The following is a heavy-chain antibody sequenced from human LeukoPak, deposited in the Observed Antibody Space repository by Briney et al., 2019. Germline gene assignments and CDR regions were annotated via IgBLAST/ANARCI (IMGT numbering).Heavy chain of an antibody. V-gene: IGHV3-9*01. J-gene: IGHJ4*02. D-gene: IGHD3-9*01. CDR3: AKGTLFDWLLSSFDY. Sequence: GRSLRLSCAASGFTFDDYAMHWVRQAPGKGLEWVSGISWNSGSIGYADSVKGRFTISRDNAKNSLYLQMNSLRAEDTALYYCAKGTLFDWLLSSFDYWGQGTLVTVSS. CDR1: GFTFDDYA. CDR2: ISWNSGSI.